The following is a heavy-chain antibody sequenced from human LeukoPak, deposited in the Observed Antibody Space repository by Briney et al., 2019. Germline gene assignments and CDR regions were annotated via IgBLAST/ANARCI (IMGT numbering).Heavy chain of an antibody. CDR1: GGSISSYY. Sequence: SETLSLTCTVSGGSISSYYWSWIRQPPGKGLEWIGEINHSGSTNYNPSLKSRVTISVDTSKNQFSLKLSSVTATDTAVYYCARGYCSSTSCYRGEYYYYGMDVWGQGTTVTVSS. V-gene: IGHV4-34*01. CDR3: ARGYCSSTSCYRGEYYYYGMDV. D-gene: IGHD2-2*02. CDR2: INHSGST. J-gene: IGHJ6*02.